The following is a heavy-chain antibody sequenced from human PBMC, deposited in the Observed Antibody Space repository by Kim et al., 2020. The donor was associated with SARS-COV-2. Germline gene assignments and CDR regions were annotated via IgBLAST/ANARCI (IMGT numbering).Heavy chain of an antibody. CDR1: GFTFDDYA. CDR2: IGWNSGST. J-gene: IGHJ4*02. CDR3: AKGTGTVVERENSFDY. D-gene: IGHD2-15*01. V-gene: IGHV3-9*01. Sequence: GGSLRLSCAASGFTFDDYAMHWVRQAPGKGLEWVSGIGWNSGSTGYADSVKGRFTISRDNAKKSLYLQMNSLRAEDTALYYCAKGTGTVVERENSFDYWGQGTLVTVSS.